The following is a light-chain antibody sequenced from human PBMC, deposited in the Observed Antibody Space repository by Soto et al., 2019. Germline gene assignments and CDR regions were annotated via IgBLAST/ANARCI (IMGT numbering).Light chain of an antibody. V-gene: IGKV3-15*01. CDR1: QSVSTN. CDR3: QQYNNWPRT. Sequence: ETVMTQSAAALSVSVGERVTLSCRVSQSVSTNLAWYQQRPGQAPRLLIHGASTRATGVPDRISGSGSGTDFTLTISSLQSEDFAVYYCQQYNNWPRTFGQGTKLEIK. CDR2: GAS. J-gene: IGKJ2*01.